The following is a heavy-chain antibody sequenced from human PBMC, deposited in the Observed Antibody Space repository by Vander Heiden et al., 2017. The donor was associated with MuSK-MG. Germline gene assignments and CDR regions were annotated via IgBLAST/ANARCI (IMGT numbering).Heavy chain of an antibody. J-gene: IGHJ4*02. V-gene: IGHV3-23*01. Sequence: EVQLLESGGGLVQPGGSLSLSCAASGFTFSSYAMSWVRQAPGKGLEWVSSISGSSGGSTYYADSVKGRFTISRDNSKNTLYLQMNSLRAEDTAVYYCAKVTGYSSGWSDYWGQGTLVTVSS. CDR3: AKVTGYSSGWSDY. CDR2: ISGSSGGST. D-gene: IGHD6-19*01. CDR1: GFTFSSYA.